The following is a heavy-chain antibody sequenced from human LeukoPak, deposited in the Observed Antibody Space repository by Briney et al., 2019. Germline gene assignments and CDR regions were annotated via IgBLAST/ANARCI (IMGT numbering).Heavy chain of an antibody. D-gene: IGHD3-10*01. CDR3: ARSGYYGSGSYYNAAFDI. CDR1: GFTFSSYE. J-gene: IGHJ3*02. V-gene: IGHV3-48*03. CDR2: ISSSGSTI. Sequence: PGGSLRLSCAASGFTFSSYEMNWVRQAPGKGLEWVSYISSSGSTIYYADSVKGRFTISRDNSKNTLYLQMNSLRAEDTAVYYCARSGYYGSGSYYNAAFDIWGQGTMVTVSS.